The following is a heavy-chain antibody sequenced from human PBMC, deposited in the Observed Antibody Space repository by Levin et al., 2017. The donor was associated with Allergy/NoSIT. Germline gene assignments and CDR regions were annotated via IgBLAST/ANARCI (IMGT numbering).Heavy chain of an antibody. J-gene: IGHJ3*02. D-gene: IGHD3-22*01. CDR1: GFTFSSYS. CDR2: ISSSSSYI. Sequence: GESLKISCAASGFTFSSYSMNWVRQAPGKGLEWVSSISSSSSYIYYADSVKGRFTISRDNAKNSLYLQMNSLRAEDTAVYYCAREPVTEGYYDSSGYYYVEAFDIWGQGTMVTVSS. CDR3: AREPVTEGYYDSSGYYYVEAFDI. V-gene: IGHV3-21*01.